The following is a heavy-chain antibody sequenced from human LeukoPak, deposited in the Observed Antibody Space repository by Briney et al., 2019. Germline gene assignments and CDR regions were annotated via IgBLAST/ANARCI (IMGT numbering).Heavy chain of an antibody. CDR1: GFIFSSYG. V-gene: IGHV3-33*06. J-gene: IGHJ4*02. Sequence: GGSLRLSCAASGFIFSSYGMHWVRQAPGKGLEWVAVIWYDGSKKHHADSVKGRFTISRDNSKNTLYLQMNSLRAEDTAVYYCAKSCCSTSSCYDGFDCWGQGTLVTVSS. CDR3: AKSCCSTSSCYDGFDC. D-gene: IGHD2-2*01. CDR2: IWYDGSKK.